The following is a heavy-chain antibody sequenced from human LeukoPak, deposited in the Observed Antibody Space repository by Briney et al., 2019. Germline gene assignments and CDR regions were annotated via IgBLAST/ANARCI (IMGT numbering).Heavy chain of an antibody. CDR1: GYTFTSYY. CDR3: ARTYYYDSSAYPLGPHYYYYYGMDV. V-gene: IGHV1-46*01. Sequence: ASVKVSCKASGYTFTSYYMHWVRQAPGQGLEWMGIINPSGGSTSYAQKFQGRVTMTRDTSTSTVYMELSSLRSEDTAVYYCARTYYYDSSAYPLGPHYYYYYGMDVWGQGTTVTVSS. D-gene: IGHD3-22*01. J-gene: IGHJ6*02. CDR2: INPSGGST.